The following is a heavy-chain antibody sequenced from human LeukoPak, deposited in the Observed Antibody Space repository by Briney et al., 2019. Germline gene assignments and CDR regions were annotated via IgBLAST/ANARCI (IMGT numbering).Heavy chain of an antibody. CDR1: GGSISSSPYY. CDR2: IYNSGGT. D-gene: IGHD3-16*01. CDR3: ATSGGDWFDP. V-gene: IGHV4-39*07. Sequence: SETLSLTCTVSGGSISSSPYYWGWIRQPPGRGLEWIGNIYNSGGTYYNPSLKSRVTILVDTSKNQFSLKLNSVTAADTAFYYCATSGGDWFDPWGQGTLVTVSS. J-gene: IGHJ5*02.